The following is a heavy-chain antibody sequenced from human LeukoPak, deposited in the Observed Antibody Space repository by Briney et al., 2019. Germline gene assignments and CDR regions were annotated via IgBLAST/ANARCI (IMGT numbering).Heavy chain of an antibody. J-gene: IGHJ4*02. CDR1: GGSISSNNW. Sequence: SETLSLTCAVSGGSISSNNWWGWVRQPPGKGLEWIGEIYHSGSPNFNPSLKSRVTISVDKSRNHFSLNLSSVTAADTAVYYCARVNINNWHSCDYWGQGTLVTVSS. V-gene: IGHV4-4*02. CDR2: IYHSGSP. D-gene: IGHD1-1*01. CDR3: ARVNINNWHSCDY.